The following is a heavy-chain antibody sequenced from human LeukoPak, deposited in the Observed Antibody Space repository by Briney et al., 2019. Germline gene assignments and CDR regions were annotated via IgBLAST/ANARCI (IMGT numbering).Heavy chain of an antibody. CDR3: ARRGVRGASTRCYYMDV. D-gene: IGHD3-10*01. CDR2: ISAYNGNT. V-gene: IGHV1-18*01. Sequence: ASVKVSCKASGYTFTSYGINWVRQAPGQGLEWMGWISAYNGNTNYAQKLQGRVTMTTDTSTSTAYMELRSLRSDDTAVYYCARRGVRGASTRCYYMDVWGKGTTVTVSS. J-gene: IGHJ6*03. CDR1: GYTFTSYG.